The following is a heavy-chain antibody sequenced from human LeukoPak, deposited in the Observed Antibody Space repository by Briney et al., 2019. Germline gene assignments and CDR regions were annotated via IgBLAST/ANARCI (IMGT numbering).Heavy chain of an antibody. V-gene: IGHV1-69*04. CDR3: ARGYYYDSSGYLVY. CDR2: IIPILGIA. D-gene: IGHD3-22*01. CDR1: GGTFSSYA. J-gene: IGHJ4*02. Sequence: SVKVSCKASGGTFSSYAISWVRQAPGQGLEWMGRIIPILGIANYAQKFQGRVTITADKSTSTAYMELSSLRSEDTAVYYCARGYYYDSSGYLVYWGQGTLVTVSS.